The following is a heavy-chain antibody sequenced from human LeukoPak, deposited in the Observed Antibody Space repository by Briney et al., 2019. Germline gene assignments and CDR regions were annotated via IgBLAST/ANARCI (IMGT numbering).Heavy chain of an antibody. D-gene: IGHD3-10*02. CDR1: GFTFSSYA. J-gene: IGHJ6*02. Sequence: GGSLRLSCAASGFTFSSYAMSWVRQAPGKGLEWVSAISGSGGSTYYADSVRGRFTISRDNSKNTLYLQMNSLRAEDTAVYYCARDLHYYVAMDVWGQGTTVTVSS. V-gene: IGHV3-23*01. CDR2: ISGSGGST. CDR3: ARDLHYYVAMDV.